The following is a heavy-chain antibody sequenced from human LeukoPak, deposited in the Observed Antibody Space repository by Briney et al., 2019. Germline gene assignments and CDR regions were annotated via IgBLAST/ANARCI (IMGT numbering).Heavy chain of an antibody. Sequence: GGSLRLSCAASGFTFSSYSMNWVRQAPGKGLEWVSSISRSSRYIYYADSVKGRFTISRDNAKNSLYLQMNSLRAEDTAVYYCAREITGDAFDIWGQGTMVTVSA. J-gene: IGHJ3*02. CDR3: AREITGDAFDI. CDR1: GFTFSSYS. CDR2: ISRSSRYI. D-gene: IGHD3-16*01. V-gene: IGHV3-21*01.